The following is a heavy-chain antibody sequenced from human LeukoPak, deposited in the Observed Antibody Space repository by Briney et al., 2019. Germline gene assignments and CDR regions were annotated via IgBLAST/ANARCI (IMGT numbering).Heavy chain of an antibody. J-gene: IGHJ5*02. V-gene: IGHV4-34*01. CDR1: GGSFSGYY. CDR2: INHSGST. Sequence: PSETLSLTCAVYGGSFSGYYWSWIRQPPGKGLEWIGEINHSGSTNYNPSLKSRVTISVDTSKNQFSLKLSSVTAADTAVYYCARNLLLWFGVGNRFDPWGQGTLVTVSS. D-gene: IGHD3-10*01. CDR3: ARNLLLWFGVGNRFDP.